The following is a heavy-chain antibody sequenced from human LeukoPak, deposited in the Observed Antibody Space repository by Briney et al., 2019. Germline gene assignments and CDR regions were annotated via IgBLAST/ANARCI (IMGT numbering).Heavy chain of an antibody. CDR2: IYTSGRL. CDR1: GGSISSDSYY. Sequence: SETLSLTCTVSGGSISSDSYYWSWIRPPAGKGLEWIGRIYTSGRLNYNPPLKSRVTISVDTSKNQFSLKLSSVTAADTAVYYCASSSWYPTHFDYWGQGTLVTVSP. V-gene: IGHV4-61*02. J-gene: IGHJ4*02. CDR3: ASSSWYPTHFDY. D-gene: IGHD6-13*01.